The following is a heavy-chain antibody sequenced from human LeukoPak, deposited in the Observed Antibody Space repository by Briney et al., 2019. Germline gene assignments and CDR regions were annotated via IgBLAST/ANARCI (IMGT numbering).Heavy chain of an antibody. V-gene: IGHV1-69*01. Sequence: SVKVSCKASGGTFSSYAISWVRQAPGQGLEWMGGIIPIFGTANYAQKFQGRVTITADESTSTAYMELNSLRSEDTAVYYCASPAGSFIAARPYYYYYMDVWGKGTTVTVSS. CDR2: IIPIFGTA. D-gene: IGHD6-6*01. CDR1: GGTFSSYA. CDR3: ASPAGSFIAARPYYYYYMDV. J-gene: IGHJ6*03.